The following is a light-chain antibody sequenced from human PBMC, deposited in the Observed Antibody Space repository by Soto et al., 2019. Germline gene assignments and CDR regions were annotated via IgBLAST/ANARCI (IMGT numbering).Light chain of an antibody. CDR2: AAS. Sequence: DIQMTQSPSSLSASVGDRVTITCRASQSISSYLNWYQQKPGKAPKLLIYAASSLQSGVPSRFSGSGSGTDFSLTITSLKPEDFATYYCQYLNGAPTITFGQGTRLEIK. CDR1: QSISSY. CDR3: QYLNGAPTIT. V-gene: IGKV1-39*02. J-gene: IGKJ5*01.